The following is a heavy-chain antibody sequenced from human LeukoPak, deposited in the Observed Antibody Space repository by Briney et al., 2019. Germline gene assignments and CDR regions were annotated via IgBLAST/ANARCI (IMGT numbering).Heavy chain of an antibody. V-gene: IGHV3-30*03. Sequence: LSLTCTVSGGSISSYYWSWIRQPPGKGLEWMAIISYDGSDTYHADSVKGRFTISRDNSKNTLYLQMNSLRAEDTAVYYCARDSLYAFDIWGQGTMVTVSS. CDR3: ARDSLYAFDI. CDR1: GGSISSYY. CDR2: ISYDGSDT. J-gene: IGHJ3*02.